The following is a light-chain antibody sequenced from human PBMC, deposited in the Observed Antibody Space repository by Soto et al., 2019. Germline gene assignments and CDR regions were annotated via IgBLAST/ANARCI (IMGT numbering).Light chain of an antibody. CDR2: GAS. Sequence: EIVMTQSPATLSVSPGERATLSCRASQSVSSSLAWYQQKPGQAPRLLIYGASTRATGIPARCSGSGSGTEFTLTISSLQAEAFSVYYGQQYNNGPPWTVGQGTKVEIK. J-gene: IGKJ1*01. CDR3: QQYNNGPPWT. CDR1: QSVSSS. V-gene: IGKV3-15*01.